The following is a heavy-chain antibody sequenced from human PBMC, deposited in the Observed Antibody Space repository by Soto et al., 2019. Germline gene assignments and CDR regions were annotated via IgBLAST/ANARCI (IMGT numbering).Heavy chain of an antibody. CDR2: ISYDGSNK. CDR3: AKDRNTPGFDY. V-gene: IGHV3-30*18. D-gene: IGHD2-2*02. CDR1: GFTFSSYG. J-gene: IGHJ4*02. Sequence: GGSLRLSCAASGFTFSSYGMHWVRQAPGKGLEWVAVISYDGSNKYYADSVKGRFTISRDNSKNTLYLQMNSLRAEDTAVYYCAKDRNTPGFDYWGQGTLVTVSS.